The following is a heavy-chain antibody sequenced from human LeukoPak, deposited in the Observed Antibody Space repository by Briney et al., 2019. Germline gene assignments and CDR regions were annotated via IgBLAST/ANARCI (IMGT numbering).Heavy chain of an antibody. J-gene: IGHJ4*02. Sequence: ESLRLSCAASGFTFSSYAMSWVRQAPGKGLDWLSAINSRGGSTYYADSVKGRFTISRDNSKNTLYLQMNSLRDEDTAVYYCARPHTAWYVDYWGQGILVTVSS. CDR3: ARPHTAWYVDY. CDR2: INSRGGST. V-gene: IGHV3-23*01. CDR1: GFTFSSYA. D-gene: IGHD1-14*01.